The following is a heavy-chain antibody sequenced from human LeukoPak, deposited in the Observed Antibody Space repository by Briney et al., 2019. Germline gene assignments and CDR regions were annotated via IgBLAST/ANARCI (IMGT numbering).Heavy chain of an antibody. V-gene: IGHV3-7*01. CDR1: GFTFSRFW. CDR3: ARDSTGYGYEEWY. D-gene: IGHD5-18*01. Sequence: GGSLRLSCAASGFTFSRFWMSWVRQAPGKGLEWVANIKQDGSEKNYVDSVKGRFTISRDNAKNSLYLQMNSLRAEDTALYYCARDSTGYGYEEWYWGQGTLVTVSS. CDR2: IKQDGSEK. J-gene: IGHJ4*02.